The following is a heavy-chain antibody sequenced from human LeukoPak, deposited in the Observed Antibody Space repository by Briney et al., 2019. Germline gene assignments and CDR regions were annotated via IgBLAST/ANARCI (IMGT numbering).Heavy chain of an antibody. D-gene: IGHD3-22*01. CDR2: IIPILGIA. CDR1: GGTFSGYA. CDR3: ARESYDSSGYYYGRVY. J-gene: IGHJ4*02. Sequence: SVKVSCKASGGTFSGYAISWVRQAPGQGFECMGRIIPILGIANYAQKFQGRVTITADKTTSTAYMELSRLRTEVTAVYYCARESYDSSGYYYGRVYWGQGTLVTVSS. V-gene: IGHV1-69*04.